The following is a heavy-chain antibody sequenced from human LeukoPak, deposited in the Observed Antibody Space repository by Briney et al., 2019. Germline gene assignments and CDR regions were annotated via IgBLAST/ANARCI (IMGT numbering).Heavy chain of an antibody. CDR2: MGSSDSTR. Sequence: GGSLRLSCAASGFTFSDYDMRWIRQAPGKGLEWLSYMGSSDSTRYYADPVKGRFTISRDNAENSLYLQINSLRAEDTAVYFCARDGYCSGVRCHNGYYYGVDVWGQGTTVTVSS. J-gene: IGHJ6*02. CDR3: ARDGYCSGVRCHNGYYYGVDV. V-gene: IGHV3-11*04. CDR1: GFTFSDYD. D-gene: IGHD2-15*01.